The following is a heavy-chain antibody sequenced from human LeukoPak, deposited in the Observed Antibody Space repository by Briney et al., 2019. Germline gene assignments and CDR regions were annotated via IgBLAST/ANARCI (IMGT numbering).Heavy chain of an antibody. V-gene: IGHV4-59*04. Sequence: GSLRLSCAASGFTFSSYSMNWVRQPPGKGLEWIGNIYYTGSTYYNVSLNSQVTISIDTSKNLFSLRLNSMTAADTAVYYCAKSGGYGLIDKWGQGTLVTVSS. J-gene: IGHJ4*02. CDR2: IYYTGST. CDR3: AKSGGYGLIDK. CDR1: GFTFSSYSMN. D-gene: IGHD1-26*01.